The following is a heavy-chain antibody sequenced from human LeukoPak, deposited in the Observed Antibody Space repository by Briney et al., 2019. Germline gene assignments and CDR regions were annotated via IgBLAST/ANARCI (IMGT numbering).Heavy chain of an antibody. CDR3: ARGYYDSSFDY. CDR2: LYTDGST. CDR1: GFTVSSNY. V-gene: IGHV3-66*01. Sequence: PGGSLRLSCAASGFTVSSNYMTWVRQAPGRGLEWVSVLYTDGSTYYADSVKGRFTISRDNSKNTLYLQMNSLRGEDTAVYYCARGYYDSSFDYWGQGTLVTVSS. D-gene: IGHD3-22*01. J-gene: IGHJ4*02.